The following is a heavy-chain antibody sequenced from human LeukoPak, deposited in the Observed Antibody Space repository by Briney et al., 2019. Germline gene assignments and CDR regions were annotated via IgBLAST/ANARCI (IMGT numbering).Heavy chain of an antibody. CDR1: GGSISSYY. Sequence: SETLSLTCTVSGGSISSYYWSWIRQPPGKGLEWIGYIYYSGSTNCNPSLKSRVTISVDTSKNQFSLKLSSVTAADTAVYYCAGGGRITIFGVVPHWGQGTLVTVSS. CDR3: AGGGRITIFGVVPH. D-gene: IGHD3-3*01. CDR2: IYYSGST. J-gene: IGHJ4*02. V-gene: IGHV4-59*01.